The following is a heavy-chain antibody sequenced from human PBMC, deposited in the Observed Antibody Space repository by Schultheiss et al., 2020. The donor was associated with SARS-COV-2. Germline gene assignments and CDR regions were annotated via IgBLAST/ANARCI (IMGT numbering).Heavy chain of an antibody. CDR2: INSDGSST. CDR3: ARVQGYERDY. V-gene: IGHV3-74*01. Sequence: GESLKISCAASGFTFSNAWMSWVRQAPGKGLEWVSRINSDGSSTTYADSVKGRFTISRDNAKNTLFLQMNSLRAEDTAVYYCARVQGYERDYWGQGTLVTVSS. D-gene: IGHD5-12*01. J-gene: IGHJ4*02. CDR1: GFTFSNAW.